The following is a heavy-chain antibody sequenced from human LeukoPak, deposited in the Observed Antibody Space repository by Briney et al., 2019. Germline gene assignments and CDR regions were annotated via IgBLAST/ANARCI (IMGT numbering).Heavy chain of an antibody. CDR3: ARVSASRRESGAGYFDY. D-gene: IGHD1-26*01. CDR2: INHSGST. Sequence: SETLSLTCAVYGGSFSGYYWSWIRQPPGKGLEWIGEINHSGSTNYNPSLKGRVTISVDTSKNQFSLKLSSVTAADTAVYYCARVSASRRESGAGYFDYWGQGTLVTVSS. CDR1: GGSFSGYY. V-gene: IGHV4-34*01. J-gene: IGHJ4*02.